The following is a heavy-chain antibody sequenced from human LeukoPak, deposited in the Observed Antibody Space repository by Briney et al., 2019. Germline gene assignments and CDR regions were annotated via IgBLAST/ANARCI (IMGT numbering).Heavy chain of an antibody. CDR3: ARKGPANYYYYYMDV. J-gene: IGHJ6*03. CDR1: GYTFTSYD. D-gene: IGHD2-2*01. CDR2: MNPNSGNT. Sequence: ASVKVSCKASGYTFTSYDINWVRQATRQGLEWMGWMNPNSGNTGYAQKFQGRVTMTRNTSISTAYMELSSLRSEDTAVYFCARKGPANYYYYYMDVSGKGTTVTVSS. V-gene: IGHV1-8*01.